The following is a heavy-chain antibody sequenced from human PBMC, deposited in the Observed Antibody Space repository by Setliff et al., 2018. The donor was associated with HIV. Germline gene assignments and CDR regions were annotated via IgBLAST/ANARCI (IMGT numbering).Heavy chain of an antibody. Sequence: SVKVSCKASGGTFSSYALSWVRQAPGQGLEWMGGIIPIFGTANYAQKFQGRVTITADASTNTAYMELSGLRSEDTAVYYCAIDVIGGWLRPMPDYWGPGTLVTVSS. CDR3: AIDVIGGWLRPMPDY. CDR1: GGTFSSYA. CDR2: IIPIFGTA. J-gene: IGHJ4*02. D-gene: IGHD5-12*01. V-gene: IGHV1-69*13.